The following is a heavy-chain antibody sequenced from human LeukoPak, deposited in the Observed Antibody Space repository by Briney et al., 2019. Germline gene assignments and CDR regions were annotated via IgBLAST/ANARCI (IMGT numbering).Heavy chain of an antibody. V-gene: IGHV3-30*02. D-gene: IGHD2-15*01. CDR2: IRYDGSNK. CDR1: GFTFSSYG. CDR3: ASSIVVVAAFDY. Sequence: GGSLRLSCAASGFTFSSYGMHWVRQAPGKGLEWVAFIRYDGSNKYYADSVKGRFTISRDNSKNTLYLQMNSLRAEDTAVYYCASSIVVVAAFDYWGQGTLVTVSS. J-gene: IGHJ4*02.